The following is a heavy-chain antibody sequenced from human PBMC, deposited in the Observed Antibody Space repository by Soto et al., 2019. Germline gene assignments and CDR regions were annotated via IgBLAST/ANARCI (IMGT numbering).Heavy chain of an antibody. CDR3: ARHSTPHGVSDYDFWSGYRYNWFDP. D-gene: IGHD3-3*01. J-gene: IGHJ5*02. CDR2: IYYSGST. V-gene: IGHV4-39*01. CDR1: GGSISSSSYY. Sequence: PSETLSLTCTVSGGSISSSSYYWGWIRQPPGKGLEWIGSIYYSGSTYYNPSLKSRVTISVDTSKNQFSLKLSSVTAADTAVYYCARHSTPHGVSDYDFWSGYRYNWFDPWGQGTLVTVSS.